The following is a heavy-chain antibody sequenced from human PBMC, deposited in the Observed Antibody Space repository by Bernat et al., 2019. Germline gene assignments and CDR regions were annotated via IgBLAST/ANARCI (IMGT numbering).Heavy chain of an antibody. V-gene: IGHV3-66*01. Sequence: VQLVESGGGVVQPGRSLRLSCAASGFTFSSYAMHWVRQAPGKGLEWVSVFYSGGDTYYADSVKDRFIISRDNSKNTLYLQMNSLRAEDTAVYYCARSAWGGNYFDFWGQGTLVTVSS. CDR2: FYSGGDT. CDR1: GFTFSSYA. CDR3: ARSAWGGNYFDF. D-gene: IGHD1-26*01. J-gene: IGHJ4*02.